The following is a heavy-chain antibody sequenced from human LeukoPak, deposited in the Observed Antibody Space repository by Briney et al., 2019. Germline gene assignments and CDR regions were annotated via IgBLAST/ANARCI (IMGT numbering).Heavy chain of an antibody. D-gene: IGHD5-24*01. J-gene: IGHJ4*02. CDR1: GFTFNNFA. V-gene: IGHV3-30*02. Sequence: GGSLRLSCAASGFTFNNFAMHWVRQAPGKGLEWVGFIRYDGSNKYYTDSVRGRFTISRDNSKNTLYLQMNSLRAEDTALYYCAKGKGDGYNFILDYWGQGTLVTVSS. CDR3: AKGKGDGYNFILDY. CDR2: IRYDGSNK.